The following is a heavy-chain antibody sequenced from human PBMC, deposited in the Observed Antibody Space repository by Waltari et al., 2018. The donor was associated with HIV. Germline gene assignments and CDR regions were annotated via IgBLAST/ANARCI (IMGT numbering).Heavy chain of an antibody. CDR1: GFPFDKYA. CDR2: FSLDSDRI. J-gene: IGHJ6*02. V-gene: IGHV3-9*01. Sequence: EVQLVESGGGLVQPGGSLRLSCAVSGFPFDKYAMHWVRQVPGKGLVGVSGFSLDSDRIDYADSVKGRFTVSRDNAKNSLYLQMNSLRVEDTALYYCGKDLTPGGLDVWGQGTTVIVSS. CDR3: GKDLTPGGLDV.